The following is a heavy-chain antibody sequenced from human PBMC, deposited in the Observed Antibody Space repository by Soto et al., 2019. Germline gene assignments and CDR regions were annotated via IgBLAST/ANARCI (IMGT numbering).Heavy chain of an antibody. Sequence: SETLSLTCAVYGGSFSGYYWSWIRQPPGKGLEWIGEINHSGSTNYNPSLKSRVTISADTSKNQFSLKLSSVTAADTAVYYCARGWNYYYYMDVGGKGTTVTVS. V-gene: IGHV4-34*01. J-gene: IGHJ6*03. CDR1: GGSFSGYY. CDR2: INHSGST. D-gene: IGHD1-1*01. CDR3: ARGWNYYYYMDV.